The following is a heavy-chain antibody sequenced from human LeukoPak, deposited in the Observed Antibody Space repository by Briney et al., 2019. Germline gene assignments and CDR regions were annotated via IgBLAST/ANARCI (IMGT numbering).Heavy chain of an antibody. CDR1: GYTFTGYY. CDR2: INPNSGGT. CDR3: ARDKAYCGGDCYPPSPDY. V-gene: IGHV1-2*02. J-gene: IGHJ4*02. Sequence: GASVKVSCKASGYTFTGYYMHWVRQAPGQGLEWMGWINPNSGGTNYAQKFQGRVTMTRDTSISTAYMELSRLRSDDTAVYYCARDKAYCGGDCYPPSPDYWGQGTLVTVSS. D-gene: IGHD2-21*01.